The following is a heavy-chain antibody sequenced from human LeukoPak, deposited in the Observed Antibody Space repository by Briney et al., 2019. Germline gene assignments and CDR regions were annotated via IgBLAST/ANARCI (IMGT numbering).Heavy chain of an antibody. CDR1: GGSISSSSYY. Sequence: SETLSLTCTVSGGSISSSSYYWGWIRQPPGKGLEWIGSIYYSGSTYYNPSLKSRVTISVDTSKNQFSLKLSSVTAADTAVYYCARARGYSGYWGQGTLVTVSS. J-gene: IGHJ4*02. V-gene: IGHV4-39*07. D-gene: IGHD5-12*01. CDR2: IYYSGST. CDR3: ARARGYSGY.